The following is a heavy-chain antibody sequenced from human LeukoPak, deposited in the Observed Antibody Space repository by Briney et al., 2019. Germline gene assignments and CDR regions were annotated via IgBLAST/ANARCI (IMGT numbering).Heavy chain of an antibody. Sequence: PGGSLRLSCAASGFTFSNAWMSWVRQAPGKGLEWVGRIKSKTDGGTTDYAAPVKGRFTISRDDSKNTLYLQMNSLKTEDTAVYYCTTDPWWCMATIIEDYWGQGTLVTVSS. D-gene: IGHD5-24*01. CDR2: IKSKTDGGTT. CDR1: GFTFSNAW. J-gene: IGHJ4*02. CDR3: TTDPWWCMATIIEDY. V-gene: IGHV3-15*01.